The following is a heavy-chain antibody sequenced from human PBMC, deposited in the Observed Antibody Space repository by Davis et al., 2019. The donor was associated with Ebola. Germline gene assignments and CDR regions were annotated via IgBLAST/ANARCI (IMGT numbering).Heavy chain of an antibody. Sequence: GESLKISCAASGFTFSSYAMHWVRQAPGKGLEWVAVISYDGSNKYYADSVKGRFTISRDNSKNTLYLQMNSLRAEDTALYYCAKSQLEGYYYGMDVWGQGTTVTVSS. D-gene: IGHD1-1*01. CDR1: GFTFSSYA. CDR3: AKSQLEGYYYGMDV. CDR2: ISYDGSNK. V-gene: IGHV3-30*04. J-gene: IGHJ6*02.